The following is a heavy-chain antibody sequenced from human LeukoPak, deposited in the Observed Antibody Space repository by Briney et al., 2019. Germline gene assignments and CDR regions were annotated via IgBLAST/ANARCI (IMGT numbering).Heavy chain of an antibody. V-gene: IGHV4-59*01. CDR3: ARTTEDCSSTSCYQYWFDP. J-gene: IGHJ5*02. CDR2: IYCSGST. D-gene: IGHD2-2*01. CDR1: GGSISSYY. Sequence: AETLSLTCTVSGGSISSYYWSWIRQPPGKGLEWIGYIYCSGSTSYNPSLKSRVTISVDTSKNQISLKVRSVTAADTAVYYCARTTEDCSSTSCYQYWFDPWGQGTLVTVSS.